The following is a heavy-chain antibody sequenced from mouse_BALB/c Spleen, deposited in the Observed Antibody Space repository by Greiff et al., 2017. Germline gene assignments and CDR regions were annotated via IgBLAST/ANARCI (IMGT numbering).Heavy chain of an antibody. D-gene: IGHD2-1*01. V-gene: IGHV1S29*02. CDR2: IYPYNGGT. J-gene: IGHJ2*01. Sequence: EVQLQQSGPELVKPGASVKISCKASGYTFTDYNMHWVKQSHGKSLEWIGYIYPYNGGTGYNQKFKSKATLTVDNSSSTAYMELRSLTSEDSAVYYCAREDYYGNYGYFDYWGQGTTLTVSS. CDR3: AREDYYGNYGYFDY. CDR1: GYTFTDYN.